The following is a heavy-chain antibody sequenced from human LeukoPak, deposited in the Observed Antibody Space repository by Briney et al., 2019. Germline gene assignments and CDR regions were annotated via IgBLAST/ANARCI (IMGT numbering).Heavy chain of an antibody. J-gene: IGHJ4*02. D-gene: IGHD2-2*01. Sequence: ASETLSLTCNVSGDSISSSSYFWGWIRQPPGKGLEWIGSIYHSGSTYYNPSLKSRVTISVDTSENQFSLKLSSVTAADTAVYYCARDYGPQVPLVPAAIARPYYFDYWGQGTLVTVSS. CDR2: IYHSGST. CDR3: ARDYGPQVPLVPAAIARPYYFDY. CDR1: GDSISSSSYF. V-gene: IGHV4-39*07.